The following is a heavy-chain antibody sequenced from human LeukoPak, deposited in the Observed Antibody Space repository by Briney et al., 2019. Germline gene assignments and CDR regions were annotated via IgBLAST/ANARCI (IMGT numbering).Heavy chain of an antibody. J-gene: IGHJ4*02. CDR3: ARVYGGYGDYYLDY. Sequence: GGSLRLSCAASGFTFSSYWMYRVRQAPGKGLVWVSHINSDGSSTNYADSVRGRFTISRENAKNTLYLQMNSLRAEDTAVYYCARVYGGYGDYYLDYWGQGTLVTVSS. V-gene: IGHV3-74*01. CDR2: INSDGSST. D-gene: IGHD4-17*01. CDR1: GFTFSSYW.